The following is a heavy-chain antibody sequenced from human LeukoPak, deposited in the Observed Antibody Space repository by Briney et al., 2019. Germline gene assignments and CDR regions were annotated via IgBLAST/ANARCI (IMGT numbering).Heavy chain of an antibody. D-gene: IGHD1-26*01. CDR3: ARVVTLNYFDY. CDR1: GCTFTGNY. J-gene: IGHJ4*02. Sequence: ASVKVSCKASGCTFTGNYMHWVRQAPGQGLEWMGWINPNSGGTNYAQKFQGRVTMTRDTSISTAYMELSRLRSDDTAVYYCARVVTLNYFDYWGQGTLVTVSS. V-gene: IGHV1-2*02. CDR2: INPNSGGT.